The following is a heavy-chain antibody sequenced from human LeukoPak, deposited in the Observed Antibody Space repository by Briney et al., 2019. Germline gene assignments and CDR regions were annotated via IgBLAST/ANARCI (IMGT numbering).Heavy chain of an antibody. V-gene: IGHV3-9*01. Sequence: PGRSLRLSCAASGFTFDDYAMHWVRQAPGKGLEWVSGINWSGGSIGYADSVKGRFTISRDNAKNSLYLQMNSLRAEDTALYYCAKDIVREIRGIDYWGQGTLVTVSS. CDR1: GFTFDDYA. CDR2: INWSGGSI. D-gene: IGHD3-10*01. CDR3: AKDIVREIRGIDY. J-gene: IGHJ4*02.